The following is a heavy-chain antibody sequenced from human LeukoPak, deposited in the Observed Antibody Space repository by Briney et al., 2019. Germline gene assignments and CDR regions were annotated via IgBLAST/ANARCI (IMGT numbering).Heavy chain of an antibody. V-gene: IGHV3-43D*03. D-gene: IGHD5-24*01. CDR1: GFTFDDYA. CDR3: AKSFLVEMATIWDY. CDR2: ISWDGGST. J-gene: IGHJ4*02. Sequence: GGSLRLSCAASGFTFDDYAMHWVRQAPGKGLEWVSLISWDGGSTYYADSVKGRFTISRDNSKNSLYLQMNSLRAEDMAVYYCAKSFLVEMATIWDYWGQGTLVTVSS.